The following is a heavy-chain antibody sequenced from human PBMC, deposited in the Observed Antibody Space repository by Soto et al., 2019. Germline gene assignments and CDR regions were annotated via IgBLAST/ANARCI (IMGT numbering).Heavy chain of an antibody. D-gene: IGHD2-2*01. CDR3: ARDHGGCSSTSCYARGVGDRYYYYMDV. CDR2: IIPILGIA. J-gene: IGHJ6*03. V-gene: IGHV1-69*04. CDR1: GGTFSSYT. Sequence: SVKVSCKASGGTFSSYTISWVRQAPGQGLEWKGRIIPILGIANYAQKFQGRVTITAEKSTSTAYMELSSLRSEDTAVYYCARDHGGCSSTSCYARGVGDRYYYYMDVWGKGTTVTVSS.